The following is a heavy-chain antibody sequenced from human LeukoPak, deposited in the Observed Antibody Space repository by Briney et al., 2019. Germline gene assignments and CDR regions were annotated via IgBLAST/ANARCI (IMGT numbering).Heavy chain of an antibody. CDR2: MNPNSGNT. J-gene: IGHJ5*02. V-gene: IGHV1-8*03. CDR3: ARGRSQNWFDP. Sequence: ASVKVSCKASGGTFSSYTISWVRQATGQGLEWMGWMNPNSGNTGYAQKFQGRVTITRNTSTSTAYMELSSLRSEDTAVYYCARGRSQNWFDPWGQGTLVTVSS. CDR1: GGTFSSYT.